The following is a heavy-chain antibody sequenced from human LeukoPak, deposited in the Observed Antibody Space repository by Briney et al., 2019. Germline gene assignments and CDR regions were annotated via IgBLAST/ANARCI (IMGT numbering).Heavy chain of an antibody. CDR2: INHSGST. D-gene: IGHD5-24*01. CDR3: ARCDGHDAFDI. J-gene: IGHJ3*02. CDR1: GGSFSGYY. Sequence: SETLSLTCAVYGGSFSGYYWSWIRQPPGKGLEWIGEINHSGSTNYNPSPKSRVTISVDTSKNQFSLKLSSVTAADTAVYYCARCDGHDAFDIWGQGTMVTVSS. V-gene: IGHV4-34*01.